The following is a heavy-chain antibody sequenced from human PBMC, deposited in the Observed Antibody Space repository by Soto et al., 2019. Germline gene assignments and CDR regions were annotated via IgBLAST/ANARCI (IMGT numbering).Heavy chain of an antibody. CDR1: GVNFSSYA. CDR3: AKDARRSGIVGQWVA. V-gene: IGHV3-23*01. CDR2: ISGSGTST. J-gene: IGHJ5*02. D-gene: IGHD6-25*01. Sequence: GGALRLSCEGSGVNFSSYAMRWVRQAPGKGLKWISSISGSGTSTYYADSVKGRFTISRDNSKNTMYLQMNSLRAEDTAVYFCAKDARRSGIVGQWVAWGQGTLVTVSS.